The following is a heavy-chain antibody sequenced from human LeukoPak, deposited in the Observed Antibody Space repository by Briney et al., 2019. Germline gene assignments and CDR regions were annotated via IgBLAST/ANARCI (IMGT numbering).Heavy chain of an antibody. V-gene: IGHV3-74*01. Sequence: PGGSLRLSCAASGFTFSRYWMHWVRQAPGKGLVWVSRINSDGSSTSYADSVKGRFTISRDNAKNTLYLQVNSLIAEDTAVYYCARGMYYYGSGSYYRVDSFDIWGQGTMVTVSS. CDR1: GFTFSRYW. J-gene: IGHJ3*02. D-gene: IGHD3-10*01. CDR2: INSDGSST. CDR3: ARGMYYYGSGSYYRVDSFDI.